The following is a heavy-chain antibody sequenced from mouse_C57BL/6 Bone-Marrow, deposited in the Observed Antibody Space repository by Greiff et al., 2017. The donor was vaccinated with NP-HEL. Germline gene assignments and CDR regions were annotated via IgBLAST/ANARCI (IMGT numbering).Heavy chain of an antibody. D-gene: IGHD2-3*01. J-gene: IGHJ2*01. Sequence: QVQLQQSGAELVRPGASVTLSCKASGYTFTDYEMHWVKQTPVHGLEWIGAIDPETGGTAYNQKFKGQAILTADKSSSTAYMDLRSLTSEDSAVYCCTRLGYWYYFDYWGQGTTLTVSS. CDR3: TRLGYWYYFDY. CDR1: GYTFTDYE. CDR2: IDPETGGT. V-gene: IGHV1-15*01.